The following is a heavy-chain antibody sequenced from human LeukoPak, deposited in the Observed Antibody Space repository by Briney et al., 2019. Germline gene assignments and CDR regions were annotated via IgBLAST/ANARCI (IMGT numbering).Heavy chain of an antibody. J-gene: IGHJ6*03. CDR3: ARHAPTYYYDSSGPYYYYYMDV. CDR1: GVSISSYY. D-gene: IGHD3-22*01. V-gene: IGHV4-59*08. CDR2: IYYSGST. Sequence: EPSETLSLTCTVSGVSISSYYWSWIRQPPGKGLEWIGYIYYSGSTNYNPSLKSRVTISVDTSKNQFSLKLSSVTAADTAVYYCARHAPTYYYDSSGPYYYYYMDVWGKGTTVTVSS.